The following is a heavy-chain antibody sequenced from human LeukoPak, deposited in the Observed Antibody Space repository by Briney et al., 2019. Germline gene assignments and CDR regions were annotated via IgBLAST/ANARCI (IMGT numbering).Heavy chain of an antibody. Sequence: PSETLSLTCTVSGGSISSYYWTGIREPAGKGPDWIGRIHTSGSTNYNPSLKSRVNMSVDTSKNQFSLKLNSVTAADTAVYYCARVTDPRYNWFDPWGQGTLVTVSS. V-gene: IGHV4-4*07. J-gene: IGHJ5*02. CDR2: IHTSGST. CDR3: ARVTDPRYNWFDP. CDR1: GGSISSYY. D-gene: IGHD2-21*02.